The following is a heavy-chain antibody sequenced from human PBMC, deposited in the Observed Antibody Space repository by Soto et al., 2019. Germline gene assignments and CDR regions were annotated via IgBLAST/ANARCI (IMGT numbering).Heavy chain of an antibody. V-gene: IGHV1-24*01. Sequence: ASVKVSCKASGYTFTSYGISWVRQAPGQGLEWMGGFDPEDGETIYAQKFQGRVTMTEDTSTDTAYMELSSLRSEDTAVYYCATVRYDFWSGYLDAFDIWGQGTMVTVSS. CDR2: FDPEDGET. CDR1: GYTFTSYG. J-gene: IGHJ3*02. CDR3: ATVRYDFWSGYLDAFDI. D-gene: IGHD3-3*01.